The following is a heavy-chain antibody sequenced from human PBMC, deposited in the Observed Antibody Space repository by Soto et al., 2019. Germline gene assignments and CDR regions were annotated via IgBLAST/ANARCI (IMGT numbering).Heavy chain of an antibody. Sequence: GGSLRLSCAASGLTFNNYAMSWVRQAPGKGLEWVSGISGSGSSTYYADSVYGRFTISRDNSINTLYLQMNSLRAADTAVYYCAKEAEMSAGYGMDVWGQGTTVTVSS. CDR3: AKEAEMSAGYGMDV. V-gene: IGHV3-23*01. CDR2: ISGSGSST. D-gene: IGHD3-3*01. CDR1: GLTFNNYA. J-gene: IGHJ6*02.